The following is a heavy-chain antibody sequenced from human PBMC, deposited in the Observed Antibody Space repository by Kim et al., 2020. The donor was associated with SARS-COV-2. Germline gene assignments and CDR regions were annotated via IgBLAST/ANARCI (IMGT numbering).Heavy chain of an antibody. D-gene: IGHD3-22*01. CDR1: GFTFDDYA. Sequence: GGSLRLSCAASGFTFDDYAMHWVRQAPGKGLEWVSGISWNSGSIGYADSVKGRFTISRDNAKNSLYLQMNSLRAEDTALYYCAKEGEWGYYDSSGYYYLDYWGQGTLVTVSS. V-gene: IGHV3-9*01. CDR3: AKEGEWGYYDSSGYYYLDY. J-gene: IGHJ4*02. CDR2: ISWNSGSI.